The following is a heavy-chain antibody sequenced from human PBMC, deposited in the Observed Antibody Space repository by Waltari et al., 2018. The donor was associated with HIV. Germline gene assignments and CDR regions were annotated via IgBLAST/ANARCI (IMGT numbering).Heavy chain of an antibody. J-gene: IGHJ4*02. CDR2: FWRTGGT. CDR3: ARLPYSTSRFDY. V-gene: IGHV4-38-2*01. CDR1: GYSISSGYS. Sequence: QVQLQESGPGLVKPSETLSLTCAVSGYSISSGYSWGWIRQPPGKGLEWIGSFWRTGGTYYNPSLKSRVTISGDTSKNQFSLNLTSVTAADTAVYFCARLPYSTSRFDYWGQGTLVTVSS. D-gene: IGHD6-6*01.